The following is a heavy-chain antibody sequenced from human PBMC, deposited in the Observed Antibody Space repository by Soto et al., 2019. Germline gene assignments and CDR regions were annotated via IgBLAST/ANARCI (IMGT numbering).Heavy chain of an antibody. CDR2: IWYDGSNK. Sequence: QVQLVESGGGVVQPGRSLRLSCAASGFTFSSYGMHWVRQAPGKGLEWVAVIWYDGSNKYYADSVKGRFTISRDNSKNTLYLQMNSLRAEDTAVYYCAQAGAPGYCSGGSCYVSGMDVWGQGTTVTVSS. J-gene: IGHJ6*02. CDR1: GFTFSSYG. V-gene: IGHV3-33*06. CDR3: AQAGAPGYCSGGSCYVSGMDV. D-gene: IGHD2-15*01.